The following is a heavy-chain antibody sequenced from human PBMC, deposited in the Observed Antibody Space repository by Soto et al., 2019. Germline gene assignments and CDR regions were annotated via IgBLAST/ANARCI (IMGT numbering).Heavy chain of an antibody. J-gene: IGHJ4*02. CDR3: ATSYGSGYRAFDY. V-gene: IGHV1-69*02. CDR1: GDTFAFHS. Sequence: QVQLVQSGAEVKRPGSSVKVSCKASGDTFAFHSINWVRQAPGLGLEWMGRINPILSMSNYAQRFQGRVTXTXEXXTSTAYMVLSSLRSDDTAIYYCATSYGSGYRAFDYWGQGALVTVSS. CDR2: INPILSMS. D-gene: IGHD3-10*01.